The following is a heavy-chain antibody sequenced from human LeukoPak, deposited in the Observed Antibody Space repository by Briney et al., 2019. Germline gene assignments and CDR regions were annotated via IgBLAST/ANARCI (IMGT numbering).Heavy chain of an antibody. V-gene: IGHV4-59*01. CDR2: IYYSGST. CDR3: ARGFSDY. CDR1: GGSISSYY. J-gene: IGHJ4*02. Sequence: SETLSLTCTVSGGSISSYYWSWIRQPPGKGLEWIGYIYYSGSTNYNPSLKSRVTISVDTSKNQFSLKLSSVTAADTAVYYCARGFSDYWGQGTLVTVSS.